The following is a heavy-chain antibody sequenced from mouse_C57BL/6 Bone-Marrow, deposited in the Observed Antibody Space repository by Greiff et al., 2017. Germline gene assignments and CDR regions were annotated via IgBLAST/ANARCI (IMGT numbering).Heavy chain of an antibody. CDR3: ATIYYYGSSFYYYAMDY. CDR1: GYTFTDYY. J-gene: IGHJ4*01. CDR2: INPYNGGT. Sequence: EVQLQQSGPVLVKPGASVKMSCKASGYTFTDYYMNWVKQSHGKSLEWIGVINPYNGGTSYNQKFKGKATLTVDKSSSTAYMELNSLTSEDSAVYYCATIYYYGSSFYYYAMDYWGQGTSVTVSS. D-gene: IGHD1-1*01. V-gene: IGHV1-19*01.